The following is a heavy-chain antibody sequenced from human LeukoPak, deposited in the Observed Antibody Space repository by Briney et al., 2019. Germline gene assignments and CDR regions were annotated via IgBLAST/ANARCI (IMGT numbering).Heavy chain of an antibody. D-gene: IGHD5-18*01. J-gene: IGHJ5*02. CDR1: GFTFSSYG. CDR2: IWYDGSNK. V-gene: IGHV3-33*06. CDR3: AKDRSAGPYSYGSGNNWFDP. Sequence: TGGSLRLSCAASGFTFSSYGMHWVRQAPGKGLEWVAVIWYDGSNKYYADSVKGRFTISRDNSKNTLYLQMNSLGAEDTAVYYCAKDRSAGPYSYGSGNNWFDPWGQGTLVTVSS.